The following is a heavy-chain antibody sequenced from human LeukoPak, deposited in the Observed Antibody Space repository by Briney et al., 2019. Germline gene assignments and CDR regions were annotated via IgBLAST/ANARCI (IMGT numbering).Heavy chain of an antibody. CDR1: GFTFGSYA. Sequence: GGSLRLSCAASGFTFGSYAMSWVRQAPGKGLEWVSATSGSGGSIYYADSVKGRFTISRDNSKNTLYLQMNSLRAEDTAVYYCAKGDSSSWYSEYFQHWGQGTLVTVSS. J-gene: IGHJ1*01. CDR2: TSGSGGSI. CDR3: AKGDSSSWYSEYFQH. D-gene: IGHD6-13*01. V-gene: IGHV3-23*01.